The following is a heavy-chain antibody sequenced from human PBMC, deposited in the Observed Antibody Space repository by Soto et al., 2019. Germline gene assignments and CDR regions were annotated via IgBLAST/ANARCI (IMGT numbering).Heavy chain of an antibody. V-gene: IGHV3-15*01. D-gene: IGHD1-7*01. CDR1: GFTLRDAW. CDR2: IKSKSDGATT. Sequence: GGSLRLSCADSGFTLRDAWMSWVRQAPGKGLEWVGRIKSKSDGATTDYAAPVKGRFRISRDDSKNTLYLQMNSLKNEDTAVYYCKTGGSFGGTTHFFDYWGQGTLVTVSS. J-gene: IGHJ4*02. CDR3: KTGGSFGGTTHFFDY.